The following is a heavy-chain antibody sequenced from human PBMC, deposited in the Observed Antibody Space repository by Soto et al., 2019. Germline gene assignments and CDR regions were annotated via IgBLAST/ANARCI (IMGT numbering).Heavy chain of an antibody. D-gene: IGHD2-15*01. Sequence: SVKVSCKASGFTFTNSAVQWVRQARGQRLEWMGWIVVGSGNTKSARKFQERVTMTRDVSTSTAYMELSSLRSEDTAVYSCAAARGDRSFYYFDSWGQLTLVTVSS. CDR1: GFTFTNSA. V-gene: IGHV1-58*01. CDR2: IVVGSGNT. CDR3: AAARGDRSFYYFDS. J-gene: IGHJ4*02.